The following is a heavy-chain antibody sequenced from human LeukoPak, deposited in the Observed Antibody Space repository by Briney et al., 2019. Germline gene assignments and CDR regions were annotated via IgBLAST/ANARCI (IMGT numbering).Heavy chain of an antibody. CDR3: ASDSPYYGMDV. J-gene: IGHJ6*02. CDR2: INSDGSAT. Sequence: GGSLRLSCAASGFTFSNYMMHWVRQVPGKGLLWVSRINSDGSATIYADSVRGRFTISRDNAKNTLYLQMSGLRVEDTAVYHCASDSPYYGMDVWGQGTTVTVSS. CDR1: GFTFSNYM. V-gene: IGHV3-74*01.